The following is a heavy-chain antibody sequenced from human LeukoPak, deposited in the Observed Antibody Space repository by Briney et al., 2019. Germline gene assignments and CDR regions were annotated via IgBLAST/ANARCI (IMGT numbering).Heavy chain of an antibody. CDR2: IYYSGST. CDR1: GGSISSSSYY. Sequence: PSETLSLTCTVSGGSISSSSYYWGWIRQPPGKGLEWIGSIYYSGSTYYNPSLKSRVTMSVDTSKNQFSLKLSSVTAADTAVYYCASRIAARPLYGEGYFDYWGQGTLVTVSS. CDR3: ASRIAARPLYGEGYFDY. V-gene: IGHV4-39*07. D-gene: IGHD6-6*01. J-gene: IGHJ4*02.